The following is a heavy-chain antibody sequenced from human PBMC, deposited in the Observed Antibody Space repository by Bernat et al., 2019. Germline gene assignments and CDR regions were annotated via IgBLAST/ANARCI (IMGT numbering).Heavy chain of an antibody. J-gene: IGHJ4*02. V-gene: IGHV3-30*18. CDR3: VKTEGWLVSRPPFDY. CDR2: ISDDGRDK. Sequence: QVQLVESGGGVVQPGTSLRLSCAASGFTFSSYGMHWVRQAPGKGLEWVALISDDGRDKYYVDSVKGRFTISRDNSKNTLYLQMNSLRDEDTAVYHCVKTEGWLVSRPPFDYWGQGTLVTVSS. D-gene: IGHD6-19*01. CDR1: GFTFSSYG.